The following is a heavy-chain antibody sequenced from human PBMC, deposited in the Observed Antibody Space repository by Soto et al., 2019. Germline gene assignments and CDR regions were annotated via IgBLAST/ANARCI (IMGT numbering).Heavy chain of an antibody. J-gene: IGHJ5*02. CDR1: GGSISNYY. CDR3: AKDSGYNYGYFRWFDP. Sequence: SETLSLTCTVPGGSISNYYWSWFRQPPGRGLEWIGHIFYSGSTNYNPALKSRVTISVDTSKSQFSLKLSSVTAADTAVYYCAKDSGYNYGYFRWFDPWGQGTLVTVS. D-gene: IGHD5-18*01. V-gene: IGHV4-59*01. CDR2: IFYSGST.